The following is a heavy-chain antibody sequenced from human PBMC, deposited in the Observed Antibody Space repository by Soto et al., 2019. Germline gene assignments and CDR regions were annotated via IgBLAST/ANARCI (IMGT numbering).Heavy chain of an antibody. D-gene: IGHD3-22*01. Sequence: QVQLQESGPGLVKPSETLSLTCNVSGGSIRSYYWSWIRQSPGKRLEWIGSTYYSGSTKNNPSRKCRVPISVGTYQNQFTLTLNSGTAADTAAYYCASQGSYYDSSGLPSTIFDYWGQGALVTVSS. J-gene: IGHJ4*02. CDR1: GGSIRSYY. CDR2: TYYSGST. V-gene: IGHV4-59*08. CDR3: ASQGSYYDSSGLPSTIFDY.